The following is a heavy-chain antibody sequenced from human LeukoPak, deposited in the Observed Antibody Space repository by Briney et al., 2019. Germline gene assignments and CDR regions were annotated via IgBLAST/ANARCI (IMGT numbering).Heavy chain of an antibody. CDR1: GFTFSSYG. V-gene: IGHV3-23*01. CDR3: AKDTGSSWYAYDAFDI. D-gene: IGHD6-13*01. J-gene: IGHJ3*02. Sequence: GGSLRLSCAASGFTFSSYGMSWVRQAPGKGLEWVSAISGSGGSTYYADSVKGRFTISRDNSKNTLYLQMNSLRAEDTAVYYCAKDTGSSWYAYDAFDIWGQGTMVTVSS. CDR2: ISGSGGST.